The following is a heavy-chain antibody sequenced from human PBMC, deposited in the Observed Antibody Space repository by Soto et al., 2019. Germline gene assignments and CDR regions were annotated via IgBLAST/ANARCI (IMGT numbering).Heavy chain of an antibody. V-gene: IGHV1-69*18. CDR1: GDTFTSYA. Sequence: QVQLVQSGAEVKKPGSSVKVSCKASGDTFTSYAVSWVRQAPGQGLEWMGKIIPAFGKTYYAQKFQGRLTISADDSTSTAYMELSSLVSADTAVYYWARDPLSSFAMDVWGQGTTVIVSS. D-gene: IGHD3-10*02. J-gene: IGHJ6*02. CDR3: ARDPLSSFAMDV. CDR2: IIPAFGKT.